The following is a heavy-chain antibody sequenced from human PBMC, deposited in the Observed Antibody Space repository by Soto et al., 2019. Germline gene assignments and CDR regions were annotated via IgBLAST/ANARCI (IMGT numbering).Heavy chain of an antibody. CDR1: GGSFSGYY. V-gene: IGHV4-34*01. Sequence: PSETLSLTCAVYGGSFSGYYWSWIRQPPGKGLEWIGEINHSGSTNYNPSLKSRVTISVDTSKNQFSLKLSSVTAADTAVYYCASLGGDYYYYYMDVWGKGTTVTAP. CDR3: ASLGGDYYYYYMDV. J-gene: IGHJ6*03. CDR2: INHSGST. D-gene: IGHD3-16*01.